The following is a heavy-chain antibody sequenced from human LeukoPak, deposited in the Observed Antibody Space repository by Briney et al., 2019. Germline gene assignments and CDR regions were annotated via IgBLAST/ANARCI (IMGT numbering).Heavy chain of an antibody. CDR1: GFTFTTYG. D-gene: IGHD4-17*01. CDR2: ISGSGDST. Sequence: PGGSLRLSCSASGFTFTTYGMNWVRQAPGKGLEWVSAISGSGDSTYYADSVKGRFTISRDNSKNTLYLQMNSLRAEDTAVYYCAKLYGDYYYYYYMDVWGKGTTVTVSS. J-gene: IGHJ6*03. V-gene: IGHV3-23*01. CDR3: AKLYGDYYYYYYMDV.